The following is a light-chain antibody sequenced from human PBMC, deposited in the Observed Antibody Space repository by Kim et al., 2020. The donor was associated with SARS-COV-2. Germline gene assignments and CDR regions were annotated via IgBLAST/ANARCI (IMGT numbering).Light chain of an antibody. V-gene: IGLV2-14*03. J-gene: IGLJ1*01. Sequence: QSALTQPASVSGSPGQSITISCTGTSSDIGGYNYVSWYQQHPGRAPKLLIYDVDNRPSGVSSRFSASKSGHTASLTISGLHAEDEADYYCSSYTGSSTGVFGTGTKVTVL. CDR2: DVD. CDR1: SSDIGGYNY. CDR3: SSYTGSSTGV.